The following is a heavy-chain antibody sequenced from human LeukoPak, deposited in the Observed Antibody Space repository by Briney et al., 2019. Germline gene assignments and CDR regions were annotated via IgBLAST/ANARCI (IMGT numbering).Heavy chain of an antibody. Sequence: GGSLRLSCAASGFTFSSYAMSWVRQAPGKGLEWVSVISGSGGTRYYADSVKGRFTISRDNSKNTVDLQMNSLRAEDTAVYYCAKDVLPTVWSPEYWGQGTLVTVSS. CDR2: ISGSGGTR. V-gene: IGHV3-23*01. J-gene: IGHJ4*02. CDR3: AKDVLPTVWSPEY. D-gene: IGHD4-11*01. CDR1: GFTFSSYA.